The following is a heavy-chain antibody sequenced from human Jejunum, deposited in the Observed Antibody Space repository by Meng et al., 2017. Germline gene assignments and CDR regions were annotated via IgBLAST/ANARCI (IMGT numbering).Heavy chain of an antibody. CDR1: GFTFSSYA. Sequence: GESLKISCAASGFTFSSYAVNWVRQAPGKGLEWVSGITPSGDRPIYADPVKGRFTVSRANSKNTVYLQMNSLRADDTAVYYCAKRYCSDGACCGFDNWGQGTLVTVSS. J-gene: IGHJ4*02. D-gene: IGHD2-8*01. CDR2: ITPSGDRP. CDR3: AKRYCSDGACCGFDN. V-gene: IGHV3-23*01.